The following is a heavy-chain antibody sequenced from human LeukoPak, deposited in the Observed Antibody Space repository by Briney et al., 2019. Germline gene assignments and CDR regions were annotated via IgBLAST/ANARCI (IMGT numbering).Heavy chain of an antibody. CDR1: GYIFTIYG. CDR2: ISAYNGNT. D-gene: IGHD5-12*01. CDR3: VRDPGNTGYDSFDS. V-gene: IGHV1-18*04. J-gene: IGHJ4*02. Sequence: ASVKVSCKASGYIFTIYGISWVRQAPGQGLEWMGWISAYNGNTNYAQNLQDRVTMTTDTSTSTAYMELRSLISDDTAVYYCVRDPGNTGYDSFDSWGQGTLVTVSP.